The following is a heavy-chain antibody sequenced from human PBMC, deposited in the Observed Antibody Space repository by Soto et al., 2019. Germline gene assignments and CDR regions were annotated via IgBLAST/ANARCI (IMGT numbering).Heavy chain of an antibody. D-gene: IGHD4-17*01. J-gene: IGHJ6*02. CDR3: ARDEDYGGSRGGMDV. V-gene: IGHV4-31*03. Sequence: QVRLEESGPGLVKPSETLSLICSVSGGSVNNANYFWNWIRHHPENGLEWIGYIYYSGSTRYNPSFKTRATLSIDTSKNQFSLRLNSVTFADTAVYFCARDEDYGGSRGGMDVWGRGTTVTVSS. CDR2: IYYSGST. CDR1: GGSVNNANYF.